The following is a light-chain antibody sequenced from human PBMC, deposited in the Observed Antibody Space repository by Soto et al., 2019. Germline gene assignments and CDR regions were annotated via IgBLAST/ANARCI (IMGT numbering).Light chain of an antibody. V-gene: IGKV4-1*01. J-gene: IGKJ5*01. CDR1: QSILYSSTNRNY. CDR2: WAS. CDR3: KKYYITPSIT. Sequence: DIVLTQSPVSLAVSRGERATITCKSSQSILYSSTNRNYLAWYQQKPGQPPKLLISWASTRESGVPDRFSGSGYGTDFTLTISSLQAEDVAVYYCKKYYITPSITFGQGTRLGIK.